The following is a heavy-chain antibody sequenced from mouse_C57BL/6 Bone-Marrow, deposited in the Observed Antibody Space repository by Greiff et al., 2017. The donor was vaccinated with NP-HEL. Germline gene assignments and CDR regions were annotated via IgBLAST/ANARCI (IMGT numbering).Heavy chain of an antibody. CDR3: TTGHYYGSLYYFDY. CDR1: GFNIKDDY. Sequence: EVQLQQSGAELVRPGASVKLSCTASGFNIKDDYMHWVKQRPEQGLEWIGWIDPENGDTEYASKFQGKATITADTSSNTAYLQLSSLTSEDTAVYYCTTGHYYGSLYYFDYWGQGTTLTVSS. D-gene: IGHD1-1*01. J-gene: IGHJ2*01. CDR2: IDPENGDT. V-gene: IGHV14-4*01.